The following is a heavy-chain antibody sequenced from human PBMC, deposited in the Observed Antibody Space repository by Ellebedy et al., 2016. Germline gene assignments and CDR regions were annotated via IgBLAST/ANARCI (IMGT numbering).Heavy chain of an antibody. V-gene: IGHV3-33*01. J-gene: IGHJ4*02. CDR2: IWDDGSHK. CDR1: GFTFSLYG. Sequence: GGSLRLXXAASGFTFSLYGMHWVRQAPGKGLEWVAVIWDDGSHKDYRDSVKGRFTISRDNSTNTLYLQMNNLRAEDTAVYYCARHGSGSSSIDYWGEGTLVTVSS. D-gene: IGHD6-6*01. CDR3: ARHGSGSSSIDY.